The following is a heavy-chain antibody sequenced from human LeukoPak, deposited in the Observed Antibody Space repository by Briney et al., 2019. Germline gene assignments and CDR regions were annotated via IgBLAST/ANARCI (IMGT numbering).Heavy chain of an antibody. V-gene: IGHV4-59*01. CDR3: ARARGDSSGWYEFYFDY. CDR1: GGSISSYY. J-gene: IGHJ4*02. D-gene: IGHD6-19*01. Sequence: SETLSLTCTVSGGSISSYYWSWIRQPPGKGLEWIGYIYYSGSTNYNPSLKSRVTISVDTSKNQFSLKLSSVTAADTAVHYCARARGDSSGWYEFYFDYWGQGTLVTVSS. CDR2: IYYSGST.